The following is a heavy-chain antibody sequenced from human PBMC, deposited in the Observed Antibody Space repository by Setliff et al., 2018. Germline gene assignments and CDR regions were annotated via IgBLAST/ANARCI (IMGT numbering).Heavy chain of an antibody. CDR3: ARAVDSSGYFPYWYFDL. V-gene: IGHV4-59*01. CDR1: GGSLSSVY. D-gene: IGHD3-22*01. J-gene: IGHJ2*01. CDR2: IDYSGST. Sequence: SETLSLTCTVSGGSLSSVYWSWIRQPPGKGLEWIGYIDYSGSTYYNPSLKSRVSISADRSKNQFSLNLTSVTAADTAVYFCARAVDSSGYFPYWYFDLWGRGALVTVSS.